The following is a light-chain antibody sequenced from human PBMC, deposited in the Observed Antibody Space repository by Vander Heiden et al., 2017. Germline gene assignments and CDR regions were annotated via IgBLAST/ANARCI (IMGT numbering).Light chain of an antibody. CDR2: IAS. CDR3: QQTYTTPQT. V-gene: IGKV1-39*01. J-gene: IGKJ4*01. CDR1: QSIGVY. Sequence: DIQMTQSPSSLSASLGDRVTITCRTSQSIGVYLNWYRQKPGKAPNLLIYIASSLQTGVPPRFSGSGSGIDFTLTISSLQPEDSATYYCQQTYTTPQTFGGGTKVEIK.